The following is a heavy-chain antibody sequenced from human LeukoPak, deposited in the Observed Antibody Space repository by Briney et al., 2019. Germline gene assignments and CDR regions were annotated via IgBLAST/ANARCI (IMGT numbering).Heavy chain of an antibody. D-gene: IGHD3-9*01. CDR1: GFTFSNAW. J-gene: IGHJ4*02. CDR3: TAELRYFDSTLSDY. CDR2: IKSKTDGGTT. V-gene: IGHV3-15*01. Sequence: GGSLRLSCAASGFTFSNAWMSWVRQAPGKGLERVGRIKSKTDGGTTGYAAPVKVRFTISRDDSKNTLYLQMNSLKTEDTAVYYCTAELRYFDSTLSDYWGQGTLVTVSS.